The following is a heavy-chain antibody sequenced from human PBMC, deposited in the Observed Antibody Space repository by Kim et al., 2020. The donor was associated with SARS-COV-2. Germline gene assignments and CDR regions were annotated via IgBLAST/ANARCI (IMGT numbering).Heavy chain of an antibody. CDR1: GFTVSSSY. CDR2: IYSGGIT. CDR3: AREGRDRSSWYDY. D-gene: IGHD6-13*01. Sequence: GGSLRLSCVVSGFTVSSSYMSWVRHAPGKGLEWVAVIYSGGITYYADSVKGRFTISKDNFKNTVYLQMNSLRAEDTALYYCAREGRDRSSWYDYWGQGTLVTVSS. V-gene: IGHV3-66*01. J-gene: IGHJ4*02.